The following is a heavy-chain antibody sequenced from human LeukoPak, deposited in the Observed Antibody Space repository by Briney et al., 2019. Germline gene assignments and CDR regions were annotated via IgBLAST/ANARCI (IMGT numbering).Heavy chain of an antibody. V-gene: IGHV1-18*01. CDR2: ISAYNGNT. CDR1: GYTFTSYG. D-gene: IGHD3-3*01. Sequence: ASVKVSCKASGYTFTSYGISWVRQAPGQGLEWMGWISAYNGNTNYAQKLQGRVTMTTDTSTSTAYMELRSLRSDDTAVYYCARDRYDFWSGYYKSSFDYWGQGTLVTVSS. CDR3: ARDRYDFWSGYYKSSFDY. J-gene: IGHJ4*02.